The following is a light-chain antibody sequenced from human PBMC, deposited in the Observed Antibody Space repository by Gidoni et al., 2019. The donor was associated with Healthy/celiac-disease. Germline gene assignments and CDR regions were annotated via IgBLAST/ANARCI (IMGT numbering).Light chain of an antibody. CDR1: QSVSSN. CDR2: GAS. V-gene: IGKV3-15*01. Sequence: EIVMTQSPATLSVSPGERAILSCRASQSVSSNLVWYQQKPGRAPRLLIYGASTRATGIPARFSGSGSGTEFTLTVSSLQSEDFAVYYCQQYNNWPQTFGQGTKVEIK. J-gene: IGKJ1*01. CDR3: QQYNNWPQT.